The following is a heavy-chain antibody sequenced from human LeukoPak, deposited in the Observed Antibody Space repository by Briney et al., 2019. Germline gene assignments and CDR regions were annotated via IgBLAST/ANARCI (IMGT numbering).Heavy chain of an antibody. CDR1: GFTFSSYW. CDR3: ARIGYSGYNFDY. J-gene: IGHJ4*02. Sequence: PGGSLRLSCAASGFTFSSYWMSWVRQAPGKRLEWVANINQDGSGKYYVDSVKGRFTISRDNAKNSLYLQMNSLRAEDTAVYYCARIGYSGYNFDYWGQGTLVTVSS. CDR2: INQDGSGK. D-gene: IGHD5-12*01. V-gene: IGHV3-7*01.